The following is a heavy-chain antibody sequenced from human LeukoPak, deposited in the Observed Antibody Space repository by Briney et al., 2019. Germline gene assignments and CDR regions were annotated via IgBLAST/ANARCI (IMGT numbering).Heavy chain of an antibody. D-gene: IGHD3-10*02. Sequence: SETLSLTCTVSGGSISSSDYYWGWIRQPPGKGLEWIGSIHYLGSTFYSPSLKSRVTISIDTSKDQFSLKLSSVTAADTAVYYCARGYVAYYFDYWGQGTLVTVSS. V-gene: IGHV4-39*07. CDR3: ARGYVAYYFDY. CDR2: IHYLGST. J-gene: IGHJ4*02. CDR1: GGSISSSDYY.